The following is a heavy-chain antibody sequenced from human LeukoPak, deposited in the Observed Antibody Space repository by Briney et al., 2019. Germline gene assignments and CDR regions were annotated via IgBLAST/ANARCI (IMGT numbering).Heavy chain of an antibody. V-gene: IGHV3-15*01. J-gene: IGHJ4*02. CDR1: GFSFTTAW. D-gene: IGHD4-11*01. CDR3: TTYFTVTTPGFDY. CDR2: IKSRQDGETK. Sequence: GWSLRLSCTASGFSFTTAWMSWVRQAPGKGLAWIGRIKSRQDGETKDYAAPVRGRFTISRDDSKNTLYLHMNSLKTEDTAFYYCTTYFTVTTPGFDYWGQGTLVTVSS.